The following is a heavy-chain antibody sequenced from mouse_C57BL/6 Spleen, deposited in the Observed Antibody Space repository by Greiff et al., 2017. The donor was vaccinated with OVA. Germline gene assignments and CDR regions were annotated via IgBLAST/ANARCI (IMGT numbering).Heavy chain of an antibody. Sequence: EVQLQQSGAELVRPGASVKLSCTASGFNIKDDYMHWVKQRPEQGLEWIGWIDPENGDTEYASKFQGKATITADPTSNTGYLKRRRQTSEDTAVYYCTTRITTVVARARDYGGQGTSVTVSS. CDR3: TTRITTVVARARDY. J-gene: IGHJ4*01. V-gene: IGHV14-4*01. CDR2: IDPENGDT. CDR1: GFNIKDDY. D-gene: IGHD1-1*01.